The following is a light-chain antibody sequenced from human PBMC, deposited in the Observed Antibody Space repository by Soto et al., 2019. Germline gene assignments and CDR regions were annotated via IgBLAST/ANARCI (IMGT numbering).Light chain of an antibody. CDR2: EVS. CDR3: SSYTSRSTYCV. Sequence: QSVLTQPASVSGSPGQSITISCTGTSSDVGGYNYVSWYQQHPGKAPKLMIYEVSNRPSGVSNRFSGSKSGNTASLTISGLQAEDEADYYCSSYTSRSTYCVFGTGTKV. V-gene: IGLV2-14*01. CDR1: SSDVGGYNY. J-gene: IGLJ1*01.